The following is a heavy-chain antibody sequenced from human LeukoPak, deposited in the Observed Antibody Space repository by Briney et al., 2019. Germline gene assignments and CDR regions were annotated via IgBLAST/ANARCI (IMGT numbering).Heavy chain of an antibody. D-gene: IGHD6-13*01. CDR3: AKAADSSWFRGLDY. CDR2: ISGSGGTT. Sequence: PGGSLRLSCAASGFTFSSYAMSWVRQAPGRGLEWVSAISGSGGTTYHADSVKGRFSISRDNSKNTLFLQMTSLRAEDTAIYFCAKAADSSWFRGLDYWGQGTLVTVSS. V-gene: IGHV3-23*01. CDR1: GFTFSSYA. J-gene: IGHJ4*02.